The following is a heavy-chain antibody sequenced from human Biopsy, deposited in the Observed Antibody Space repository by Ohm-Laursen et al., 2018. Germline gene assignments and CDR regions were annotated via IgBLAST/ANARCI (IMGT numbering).Heavy chain of an antibody. Sequence: GSSVKVSCKASGYSFTSYGMNWVRQAPGQGLEWVGWISPYFGNTNSTQKLQARVTLSTETSTDTAYMELRSLRYDDTAIYYCVREGLDCAGGTCHSGPLDLWGQGTLITVSS. V-gene: IGHV1-18*01. CDR3: VREGLDCAGGTCHSGPLDL. J-gene: IGHJ4*03. CDR1: GYSFTSYG. CDR2: ISPYFGNT. D-gene: IGHD2-15*01.